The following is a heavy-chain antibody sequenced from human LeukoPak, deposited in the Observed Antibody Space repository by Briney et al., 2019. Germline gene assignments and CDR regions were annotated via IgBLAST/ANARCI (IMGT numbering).Heavy chain of an antibody. D-gene: IGHD2-2*01. CDR1: GFTFSVYG. J-gene: IGHJ4*02. Sequence: PGGSLRLSCAASGFTFSVYGMHWVRQAPGKGLEWVAFTRYDGTDKYYADSVGGRFTISRDNSKNTLYLQMNSLRAEDTAVYYCAKGKCSSNSCYVFDYWGQGTLVTVSS. V-gene: IGHV3-30*02. CDR3: AKGKCSSNSCYVFDY. CDR2: TRYDGTDK.